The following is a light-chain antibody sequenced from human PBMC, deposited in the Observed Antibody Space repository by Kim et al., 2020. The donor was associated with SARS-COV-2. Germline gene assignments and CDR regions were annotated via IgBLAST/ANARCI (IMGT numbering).Light chain of an antibody. CDR2: AAS. CDR1: QDISHY. Sequence: SVGDRVTITCQASQDISHYLNWYQQKPRKAPKLLIFAASNLTTGVPSRFSGSGSGTDFTFTISSLQPEDIAAYYCQQYGDLAPITFGQGTRLEIK. J-gene: IGKJ5*01. V-gene: IGKV1-33*01. CDR3: QQYGDLAPIT.